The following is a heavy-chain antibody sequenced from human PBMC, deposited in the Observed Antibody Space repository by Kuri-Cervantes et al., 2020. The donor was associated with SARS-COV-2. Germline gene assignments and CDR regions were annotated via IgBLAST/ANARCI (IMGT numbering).Heavy chain of an antibody. V-gene: IGHV3-11*01. Sequence: GESLKISCAASGFTFSDYYMSWIRQAPGKGLEWVSYISSSGSTIYYADSVKGRFTISRDNAKNSLYLQMNSLKTEDTAVYYCTTETPTTVTTAGFRYYYYYMDVWGKGTTVTVSS. CDR3: TTETPTTVTTAGFRYYYYYMDV. J-gene: IGHJ6*03. D-gene: IGHD4-17*01. CDR1: GFTFSDYY. CDR2: ISSSGSTI.